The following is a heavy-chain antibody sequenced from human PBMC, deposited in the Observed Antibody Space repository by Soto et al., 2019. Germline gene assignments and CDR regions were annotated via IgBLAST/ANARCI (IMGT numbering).Heavy chain of an antibody. J-gene: IGHJ4*02. CDR1: GGSIGSSSYY. Sequence: NPSETLSLTCTVSGGSIGSSSYYWGGIRQPPGKGLEWIGSIYYSGSTYYNPSLKSRVTISVDTSKNQFSLKLSSVTAADTAVYYCARQEALKSIVVVPAAPDYWGQGTLVTVSS. D-gene: IGHD2-2*01. CDR2: IYYSGST. V-gene: IGHV4-39*01. CDR3: ARQEALKSIVVVPAAPDY.